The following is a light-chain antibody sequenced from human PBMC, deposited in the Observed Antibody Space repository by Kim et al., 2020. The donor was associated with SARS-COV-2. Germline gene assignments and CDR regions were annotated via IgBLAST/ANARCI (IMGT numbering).Light chain of an antibody. CDR2: YDS. CDR3: QVWDSSSDHPV. Sequence: APGKTARITCGGNNIGSKSVHWYQQKPGQAPVRVIYYDSDRPSGIPERFSGSNSGNTATLTISGVEAGDEADYYCQVWDSSSDHPVFGGGTQLTVL. CDR1: NIGSKS. V-gene: IGLV3-21*04. J-gene: IGLJ3*02.